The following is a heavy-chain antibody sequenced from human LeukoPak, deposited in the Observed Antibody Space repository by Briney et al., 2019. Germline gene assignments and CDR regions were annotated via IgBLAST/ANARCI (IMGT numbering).Heavy chain of an antibody. D-gene: IGHD3-22*01. J-gene: IGHJ3*01. CDR2: IKEDGSEE. CDR1: GFTLSSYW. CDR3: ARDWLAGNPYHAFDL. Sequence: GGSRRLSCAASGFTLSSYWMSWVRQAPGKGLECVANIKEDGSEEYYVDSVKGRFSISRDNAKNSLYLQMNSLRAEDTAVYYCARDWLAGNPYHAFDLWGKGTMVTVSS. V-gene: IGHV3-7*01.